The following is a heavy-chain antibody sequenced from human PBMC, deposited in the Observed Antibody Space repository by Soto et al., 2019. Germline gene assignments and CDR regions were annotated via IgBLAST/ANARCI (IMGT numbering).Heavy chain of an antibody. J-gene: IGHJ6*02. D-gene: IGHD6-19*01. CDR3: ARDLGIAVAGYSGMDV. Sequence: EVQLVESGGGLVQPGGSLRLSCAASGFTFSSYWMSWVRQAPGKGLEWVANIKQDGSEKYYVDSVKGRFTISRDNAKNSLYLQMNSLRAEDTAVYYCARDLGIAVAGYSGMDVWGQGTTVTVSS. CDR1: GFTFSSYW. V-gene: IGHV3-7*01. CDR2: IKQDGSEK.